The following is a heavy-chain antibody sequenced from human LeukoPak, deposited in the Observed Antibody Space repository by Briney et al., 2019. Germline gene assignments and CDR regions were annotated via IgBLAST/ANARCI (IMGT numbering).Heavy chain of an antibody. Sequence: ASVKVSCKASGYTFTGYYVHWVRQAPGQGLEWMGWINPNSGGTNYAQKFQGRVTMTRDTSISTAYMELSRLRSDDTAVYYCARGHWTGLRSDDYYYYGMDVWGQGTTVTVSS. D-gene: IGHD3/OR15-3a*01. CDR3: ARGHWTGLRSDDYYYYGMDV. CDR1: GYTFTGYY. CDR2: INPNSGGT. J-gene: IGHJ6*02. V-gene: IGHV1-2*02.